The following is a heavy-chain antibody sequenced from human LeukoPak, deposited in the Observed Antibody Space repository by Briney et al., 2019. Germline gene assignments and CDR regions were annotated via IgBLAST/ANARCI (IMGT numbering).Heavy chain of an antibody. CDR3: AREGQAAGTSFDY. CDR2: IYYSGTT. Sequence: PSETLSLTCTVSGGSISSGGYSWSWIRQLPGKGLEGIGYIYYSGTTYYNPSLKSRVTISVDTSKNQFSLKLSSVTAADTAVYYCAREGQAAGTSFDYWGQGTLVTVSS. V-gene: IGHV4-31*03. J-gene: IGHJ4*02. D-gene: IGHD6-13*01. CDR1: GGSISSGGYS.